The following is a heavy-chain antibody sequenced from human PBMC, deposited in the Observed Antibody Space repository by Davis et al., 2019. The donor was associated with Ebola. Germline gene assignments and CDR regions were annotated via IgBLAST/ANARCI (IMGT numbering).Heavy chain of an antibody. CDR2: ISSTGSNI. CDR1: GFTFSAYY. CDR3: AKSGLSFGVVKYHYGMDV. J-gene: IGHJ6*04. V-gene: IGHV3-11*01. D-gene: IGHD3-3*01. Sequence: GGSLRLSCAASGFTFSAYYMNWIRQAPGKGLEWVAYISSTGSNIYYADSVKGRFTVSRDNAQNSLYLQMNSLRAEDTAVYYCAKSGLSFGVVKYHYGMDVWGKGTTVTVSS.